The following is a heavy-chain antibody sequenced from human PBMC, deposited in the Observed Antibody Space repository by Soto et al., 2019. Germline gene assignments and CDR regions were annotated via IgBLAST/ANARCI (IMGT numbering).Heavy chain of an antibody. CDR2: IYYSGST. CDR1: GGSISSGDYY. D-gene: IGHD3-22*01. Sequence: SETLSLTCTVSGGSISSGDYYWSWIRQPPGKGLEWIGYIYYSGSTYYNPSLKSRVTISVDTSKNQFSLKLSSVTAADTAVYYCARVHYYDSSGYFSSYWLDPCGEGTLVTVYS. V-gene: IGHV4-30-4*01. CDR3: ARVHYYDSSGYFSSYWLDP. J-gene: IGHJ5*02.